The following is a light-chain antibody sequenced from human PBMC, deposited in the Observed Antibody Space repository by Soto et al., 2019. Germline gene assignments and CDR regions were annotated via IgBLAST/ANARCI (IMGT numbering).Light chain of an antibody. CDR2: GNS. Sequence: QSVLTQPPSVSGAPGQRVTISCTGSSSNIGAGYDVHWYQQLPGTAPKLLIYGNSNRPSGVPDRFSGSKSGTSASLAITGLLAEDEADYYCQSYDSSLSGYVFGTGTKVT. J-gene: IGLJ1*01. V-gene: IGLV1-40*01. CDR3: QSYDSSLSGYV. CDR1: SSNIGAGYD.